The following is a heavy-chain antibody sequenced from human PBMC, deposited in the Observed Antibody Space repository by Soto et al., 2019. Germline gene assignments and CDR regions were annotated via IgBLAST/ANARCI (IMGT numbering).Heavy chain of an antibody. CDR2: IIPIFGTA. D-gene: IGHD2-2*01. V-gene: IGHV1-69*13. J-gene: IGHJ6*02. Sequence: SVKVSCKASGGTFSSYAISWVRQAPGQGLEWMGGIIPIFGTANYAQKFQGRVTITADESTSTAYMELSSLRSEDTAVYYCARGIYRSVVVPAADPYYYYGMDVWGQGTTVTVSS. CDR1: GGTFSSYA. CDR3: ARGIYRSVVVPAADPYYYYGMDV.